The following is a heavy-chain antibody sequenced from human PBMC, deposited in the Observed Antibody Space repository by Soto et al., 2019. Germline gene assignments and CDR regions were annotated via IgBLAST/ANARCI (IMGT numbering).Heavy chain of an antibody. CDR3: ARRRGGGYRGNAFDV. CDR2: IYHNGRT. CDR1: GGSISGDYY. J-gene: IGHJ3*01. V-gene: IGHV4-30-4*01. D-gene: IGHD2-15*01. Sequence: QVQLQESGPGLVKSSQTLSLTCAVSGGSISGDYYWSFVRQPPGKGLEWIGYIYHNGRTYYNPSLKSRITLSVDTSKTHFSLEGNSVTAADTAVYFCARRRGGGYRGNAFDVWGLGTNVIVSS.